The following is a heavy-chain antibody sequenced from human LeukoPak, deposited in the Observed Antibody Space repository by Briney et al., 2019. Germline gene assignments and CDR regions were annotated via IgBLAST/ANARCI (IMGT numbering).Heavy chain of an antibody. CDR1: GGTFSSYA. CDR2: IIPIFGTA. CDR3: ARVGGEYSSGWFSPFDY. Sequence: SVKVSCKASGGTFSSYAISWVRQAPGQGLEWMGGIIPIFGTANYAQKFQGRVTITADESTSTAYMELSSLRSEDTAVYYCARVGGEYSSGWFSPFDYWGQGTLVTVSS. V-gene: IGHV1-69*01. D-gene: IGHD6-19*01. J-gene: IGHJ4*02.